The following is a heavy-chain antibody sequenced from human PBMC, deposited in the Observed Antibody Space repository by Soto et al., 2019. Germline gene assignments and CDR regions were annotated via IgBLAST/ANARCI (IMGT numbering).Heavy chain of an antibody. Sequence: EVQLLESGGGLVQPGGSLRLSCAASGFTFTNYAMNWVRHSPGKGLEWVASVIGTGIYTYHAASVKGRFTISRDNSRNTMYLEMNRLRAEDTAMYHCPKATRGQCIGAHCYAFDFWGQGILVTVS. J-gene: IGHJ4*02. CDR1: GFTFTNYA. CDR2: VIGTGIYT. D-gene: IGHD2-15*01. CDR3: PKATRGQCIGAHCYAFDF. V-gene: IGHV3-23*01.